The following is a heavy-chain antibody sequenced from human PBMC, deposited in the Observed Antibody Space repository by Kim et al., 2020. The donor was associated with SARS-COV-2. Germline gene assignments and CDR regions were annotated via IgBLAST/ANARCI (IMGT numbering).Heavy chain of an antibody. J-gene: IGHJ4*02. V-gene: IGHV3-21*01. Sequence: YYADSVKGRFTISRDNAKNSLYLQMNSLGAEDTAVYYCVVGDGYNYYFDYWGQGTLVTVSS. D-gene: IGHD1-1*01. CDR3: VVGDGYNYYFDY.